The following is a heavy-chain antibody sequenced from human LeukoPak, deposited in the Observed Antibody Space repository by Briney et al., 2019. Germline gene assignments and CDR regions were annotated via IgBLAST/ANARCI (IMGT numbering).Heavy chain of an antibody. CDR2: IWYDGSNK. CDR1: GFTFSSYG. Sequence: GGSLRLSCAASGFTFSSYGMHWVRQAPGKGLEWVAVIWYDGSNKYYADSVKGRFTISRDNSKNTLYLQMNSLRAEDTAVYYCAKSEYSYGPLDYWGQGTLVTVPS. D-gene: IGHD5-18*01. V-gene: IGHV3-33*06. J-gene: IGHJ4*02. CDR3: AKSEYSYGPLDY.